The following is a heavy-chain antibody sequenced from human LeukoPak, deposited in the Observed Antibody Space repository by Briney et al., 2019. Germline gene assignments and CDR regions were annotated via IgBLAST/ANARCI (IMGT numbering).Heavy chain of an antibody. J-gene: IGHJ4*02. V-gene: IGHV3-30*18. CDR2: ISYDGSNK. CDR3: AKDNSLSMDTPYYFDY. CDR1: GFTFSSYG. Sequence: GRSLRLSCAASGFTFSSYGMHWVRQAPGKGLEWVAVISYDGSNKYYADSVKGRFTISRDNSKNTLYLQMNSLRAEDTAVYYCAKDNSLSMDTPYYFDYWGQGTLVTVSS. D-gene: IGHD5-18*01.